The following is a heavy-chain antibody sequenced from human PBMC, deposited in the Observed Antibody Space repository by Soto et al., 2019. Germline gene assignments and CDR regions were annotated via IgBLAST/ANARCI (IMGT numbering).Heavy chain of an antibody. Sequence: EEELAEASVKVSCKASGYTFTSYGISWVRQAPGQGLEWMGWISAYNGNTNYAQKLQGRVTMTTDTSTSTAYMELRSLRSDDTAVYYCARDQLRFLEGSGSFDIWGQGTMVTVSS. CDR1: GYTFTSYG. D-gene: IGHD3-3*01. J-gene: IGHJ3*02. CDR3: ARDQLRFLEGSGSFDI. V-gene: IGHV1-18*01. CDR2: ISAYNGNT.